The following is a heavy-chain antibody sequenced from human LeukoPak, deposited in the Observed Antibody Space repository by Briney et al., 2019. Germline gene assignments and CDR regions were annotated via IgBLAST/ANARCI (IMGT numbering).Heavy chain of an antibody. Sequence: GASVKVSCKASGGTFSSYAISWVRQAPGPGLGCMGGIIPIFVTANYAQKFQGRVTIDADESTSTAYMELSSLRSEDTAVYYCARADYYDSSGVRVGHDAFDMWGQGPIVSVSS. D-gene: IGHD3-22*01. CDR1: GGTFSSYA. CDR3: ARADYYDSSGVRVGHDAFDM. V-gene: IGHV1-69*13. J-gene: IGHJ3*02. CDR2: IIPIFVTA.